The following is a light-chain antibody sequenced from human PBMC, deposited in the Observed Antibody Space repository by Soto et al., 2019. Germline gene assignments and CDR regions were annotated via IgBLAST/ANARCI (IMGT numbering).Light chain of an antibody. CDR1: QSVTTY. CDR2: DVS. Sequence: ETVLTQSPATLSLSPGERATLSCRASQSVTTYLAWYQQKPGQAPRLLIYDVSNRATGIPARFSGSGSGTDFTLTISSLEPEDLAVYYCQQRSNWPPGYTFGQGTKLEIK. J-gene: IGKJ2*01. CDR3: QQRSNWPPGYT. V-gene: IGKV3-11*01.